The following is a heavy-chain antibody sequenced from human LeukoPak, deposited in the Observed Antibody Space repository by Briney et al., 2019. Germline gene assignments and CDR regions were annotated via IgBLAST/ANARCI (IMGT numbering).Heavy chain of an antibody. D-gene: IGHD1-20*01. CDR2: IYHSGGST. CDR3: ARDHTTLTGHIQYFDP. Sequence: SETLSLTCTVSNYSISSSHYWGWIRQSPGKGLEWIGSIYHSGGSTFYSPSLESRITISVDTSKNQFSLKLNSVTAADTAVYYCARDHTTLTGHIQYFDPWGQGTLVTVSS. CDR1: NYSISSSHY. V-gene: IGHV4-38-2*02. J-gene: IGHJ5*02.